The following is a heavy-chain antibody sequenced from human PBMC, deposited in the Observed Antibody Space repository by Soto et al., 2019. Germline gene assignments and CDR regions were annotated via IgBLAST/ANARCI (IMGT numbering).Heavy chain of an antibody. Sequence: EVQLVESGGGLVQPGGSLRLSCAASGFTFSTYWMTWVRRPPGKGLELVANLDQDGSERYYVDSVRGRFTISRDNAKNSLYLQMYSLRAEDTAVYYCVCGGNFFVYWGQGTLVTVSP. J-gene: IGHJ4*02. CDR2: LDQDGSER. CDR1: GFTFSTYW. V-gene: IGHV3-7*01. CDR3: VCGGNFFVY. D-gene: IGHD3-16*01.